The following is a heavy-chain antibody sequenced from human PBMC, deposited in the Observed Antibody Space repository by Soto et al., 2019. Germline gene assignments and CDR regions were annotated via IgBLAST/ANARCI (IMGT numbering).Heavy chain of an antibody. D-gene: IGHD6-13*01. Sequence: GESLKISCAASGFTFSSYAMSWVRQAPGKGLEWVSAISGSGGSTYYADSVKGRFTISRDNSKNTLYLQMNSLRAEDTAVYYCAKRIAAAGTDYWGQGTLVTVSS. V-gene: IGHV3-23*01. CDR3: AKRIAAAGTDY. CDR1: GFTFSSYA. CDR2: ISGSGGST. J-gene: IGHJ4*02.